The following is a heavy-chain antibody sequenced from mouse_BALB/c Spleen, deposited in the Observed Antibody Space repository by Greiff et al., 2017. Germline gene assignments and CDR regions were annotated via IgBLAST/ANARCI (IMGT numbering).Heavy chain of an antibody. CDR2: ISSGGSYT. CDR3: ARQLGRFDY. V-gene: IGHV5-9-3*01. D-gene: IGHD4-1*01. Sequence: EVKLVESGGGLVKPGGSLKLSCAASGFTFSSYAMSWVRQTPEKRLEWVATISSGGSYTYYPDSVKGRFTISRDNAKNTLYLQMSSLRSEDTAMYYCARQLGRFDYWGQGTTLTVSS. CDR1: GFTFSSYA. J-gene: IGHJ2*01.